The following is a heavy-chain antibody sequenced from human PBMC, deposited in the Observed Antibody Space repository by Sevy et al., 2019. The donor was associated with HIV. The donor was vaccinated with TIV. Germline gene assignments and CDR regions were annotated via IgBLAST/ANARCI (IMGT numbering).Heavy chain of an antibody. CDR3: AKIVVVVVAASFDY. Sequence: GGSLRLSCPASGFTFSSYAMSWVRQAPGKGLEWVSAISGSGGSTYYADSVKGRFTISRDNSKNTLYLQMNSLRAEDTAVYYCAKIVVVVVAASFDYWGQGTLVTVSS. J-gene: IGHJ4*02. D-gene: IGHD2-15*01. V-gene: IGHV3-23*01. CDR2: ISGSGGST. CDR1: GFTFSSYA.